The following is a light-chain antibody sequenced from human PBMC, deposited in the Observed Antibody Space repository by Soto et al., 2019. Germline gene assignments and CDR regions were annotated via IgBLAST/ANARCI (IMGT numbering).Light chain of an antibody. CDR3: QQFNNWPPWT. CDR2: GAS. J-gene: IGKJ1*01. CDR1: QSVSNN. Sequence: EIVLTQSPGTLSLSPGERATLSCRASQSVSNNYLAWYQQKPGQAPRLLXYGASTRAAGIPDRFSGSGSGTEFTLTISGLQSDDFAVYYCQQFNNWPPWTFGQGTKVDIK. V-gene: IGKV3-15*01.